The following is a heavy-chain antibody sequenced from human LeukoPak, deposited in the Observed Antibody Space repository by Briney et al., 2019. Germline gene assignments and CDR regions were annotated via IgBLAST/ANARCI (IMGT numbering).Heavy chain of an antibody. CDR3: ARGGQPRETYYYYGMDV. J-gene: IGHJ6*02. D-gene: IGHD6-13*01. V-gene: IGHV3-11*01. Sequence: GGSLRLSCAASGFTFSDYYMRWIRQAPGRGLEWVSYISRSGTTIYYADSVKGRFTISRDNAKNSLYLQMNSLRAEDTAVYYCARGGQPRETYYYYGMDVWGQGTTVTVSS. CDR2: ISRSGTTI. CDR1: GFTFSDYY.